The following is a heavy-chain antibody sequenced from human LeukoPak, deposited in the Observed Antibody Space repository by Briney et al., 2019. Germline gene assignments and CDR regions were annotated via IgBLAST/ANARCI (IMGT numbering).Heavy chain of an antibody. J-gene: IGHJ5*02. CDR3: ARDFYASGFYFWFDP. V-gene: IGHV4-4*07. CDR1: GGYTGSHY. D-gene: IGHD2/OR15-2a*01. CDR2: ISPSGTT. Sequence: SETLSLTCTVSGGYTGSHYWSWIRQPAGKGLEWIGRISPSGTTHYNPSLGSRVTMSVDTSKNYFSLRLSSVTAADTAVYYCARDFYASGFYFWFDPWGQGILVTVSS.